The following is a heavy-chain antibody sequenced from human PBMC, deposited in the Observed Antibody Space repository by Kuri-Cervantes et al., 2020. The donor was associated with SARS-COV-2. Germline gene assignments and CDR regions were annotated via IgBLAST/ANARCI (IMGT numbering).Heavy chain of an antibody. CDR1: GFTFSSYS. Sequence: GGSLRLSCAASGFTFSSYSMNWVRQAPGKGLEWVSSISSSSSYIYYADSVKGRFTISRDNAKNSLYLQMNSLRAEDTAVYYCARDPDYGDYLGYFQHWGQGTLVTVSS. V-gene: IGHV3-21*01. D-gene: IGHD4-17*01. CDR2: ISSSSSYI. J-gene: IGHJ1*01. CDR3: ARDPDYGDYLGYFQH.